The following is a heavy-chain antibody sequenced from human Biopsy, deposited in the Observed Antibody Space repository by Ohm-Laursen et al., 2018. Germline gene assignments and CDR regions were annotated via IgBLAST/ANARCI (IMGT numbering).Heavy chain of an antibody. Sequence: TLSLTCAVSGGSLSSGSNYWAWLRQPPGKGLEWIGSVYHSGTTYYSPSLKSRVTISVDTSKNQWSLKVTSVTAADTAAYYCARHDGNGPFALDSWGQGTLVTVSS. CDR2: VYHSGTT. J-gene: IGHJ4*02. CDR3: ARHDGNGPFALDS. V-gene: IGHV4-39*01. D-gene: IGHD5-24*01. CDR1: GGSLSSGSNY.